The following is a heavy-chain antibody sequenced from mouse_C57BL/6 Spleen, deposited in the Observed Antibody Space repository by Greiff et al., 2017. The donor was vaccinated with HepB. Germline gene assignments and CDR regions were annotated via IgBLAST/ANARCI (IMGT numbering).Heavy chain of an antibody. CDR2: INPNNGGT. CDR1: GYTFTDYN. D-gene: IGHD2-4*01. V-gene: IGHV1-22*01. J-gene: IGHJ3*01. CDR3: ARATPGLRQEGFAY. Sequence: VQLKQSGPELVKPGASVKMSCKASGYTFTDYNMHWVKQSHGKSLEWIGYINPNNGGTSYNQKFKGKATLTVNKSSSTAYMELRSLTSEDSAVYYCARATPGLRQEGFAYWGQGTLVTVSA.